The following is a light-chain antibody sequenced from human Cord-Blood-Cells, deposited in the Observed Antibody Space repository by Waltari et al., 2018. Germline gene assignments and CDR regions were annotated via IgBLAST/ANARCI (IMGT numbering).Light chain of an antibody. V-gene: IGLV2-14*04. CDR1: SSDVGGYNY. CDR2: DVS. CDR3: SSYTSSSTVV. Sequence: SITISCTGTSSDVGGYNYVSWYQQHPGKAHKLMIYDVSNRPSGVSNRFSGSKSGNTASLTISGLQAEDEADYYCSSYTSSSTVVFGGGTKLTVL. J-gene: IGLJ2*01.